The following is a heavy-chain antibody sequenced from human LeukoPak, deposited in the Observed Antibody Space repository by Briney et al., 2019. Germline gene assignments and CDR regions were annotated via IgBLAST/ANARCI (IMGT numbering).Heavy chain of an antibody. Sequence: GGSLRLSCAASGFTFSSYSMKWVRQAPGKGLEWVSSISSSSSYIYYADSVKGRFTISRDNAKNSLYLQMNSLEAEDTAVYYCARDVRRDGYNCFDYWGQGTLVTVSS. V-gene: IGHV3-21*01. CDR3: ARDVRRDGYNCFDY. D-gene: IGHD5-24*01. CDR2: ISSSSSYI. CDR1: GFTFSSYS. J-gene: IGHJ4*02.